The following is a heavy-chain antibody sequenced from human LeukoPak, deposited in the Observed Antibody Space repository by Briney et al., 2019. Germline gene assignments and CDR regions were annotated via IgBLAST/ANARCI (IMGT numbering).Heavy chain of an antibody. Sequence: PGGSLRLSCAASGFTFSSYSMNWVRQAPGKGLEWVSSISSSSSYIYYADSVKGRFTISRDNAKNSLYLQMNSLRAENTAVYYCARDWVGYCSGGSCSGFDYWGQGTLVTVSS. CDR1: GFTFSSYS. J-gene: IGHJ4*02. CDR3: ARDWVGYCSGGSCSGFDY. CDR2: ISSSSSYI. D-gene: IGHD2-15*01. V-gene: IGHV3-21*01.